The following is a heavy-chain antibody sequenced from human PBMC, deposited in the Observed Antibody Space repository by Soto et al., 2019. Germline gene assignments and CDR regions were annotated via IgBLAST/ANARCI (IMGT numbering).Heavy chain of an antibody. CDR2: IKEDGTEK. D-gene: IGHD3-16*01. Sequence: EVQLVESGGGLVQPGGSLRISCAASGFIFSSQWMSWVRQAPGRGLEWLAQIKEDGTEKYYVDSVRGRFTISRDNAKNSLYPQMSSLGDEDTAVSYWARDGGARHRGAFAIWGQGTVVSVAS. CDR1: GFIFSSQW. V-gene: IGHV3-7*04. CDR3: ARDGGARHRGAFAI. J-gene: IGHJ3*02.